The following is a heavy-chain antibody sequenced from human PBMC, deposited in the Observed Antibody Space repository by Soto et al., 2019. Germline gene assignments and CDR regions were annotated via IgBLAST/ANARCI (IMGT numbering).Heavy chain of an antibody. CDR3: ARGRVSCSSASCYFYYGIDV. D-gene: IGHD2-2*01. J-gene: IGHJ6*02. V-gene: IGHV1-18*04. CDR2: ISAYNGNT. CDR1: GYTFSSYG. Sequence: ASVKVSCKASGYTFSSYGISWVRQAPGQGLEWMGWISAYNGNTNYAQKLQGRVTMTTDTSTSTAYMELRSLTSDDTAVYYCARGRVSCSSASCYFYYGIDVWGQGTTVTVSS.